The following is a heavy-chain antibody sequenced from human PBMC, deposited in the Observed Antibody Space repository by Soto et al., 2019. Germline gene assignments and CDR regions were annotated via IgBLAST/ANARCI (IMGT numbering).Heavy chain of an antibody. V-gene: IGHV4-39*01. CDR3: ARLPYARPIFWFDP. J-gene: IGHJ5*02. CDR2: IYYSGST. CDR1: GGSISSSSYY. D-gene: IGHD6-6*01. Sequence: SETLSLTCTVSGGSISSSSYYWGWIRQPPGKGLEWIGSIYYSGSTYYNPSLKSRVTISVDTSKNQFSLKLSSVTAADTAVYYCARLPYARPIFWFDPWGQGTLVTVS.